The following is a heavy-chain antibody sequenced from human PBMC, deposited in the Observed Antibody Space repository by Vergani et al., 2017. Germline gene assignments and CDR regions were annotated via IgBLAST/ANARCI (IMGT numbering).Heavy chain of an antibody. D-gene: IGHD2-2*01. CDR1: GFTFSSYS. CDR2: ISSSSSHI. V-gene: IGHV3-21*01. CDR3: ARGGYCSSTSCPKYYYYYYIDV. Sequence: EVQLVESGGGLFKPGGSLRLSCAASGFTFSSYSMNWVRQAPGKGLEWVSSISSSSSHINYADSVKGRFTISRDNAKNSLYLQMNSLRAEDTAVYYCARGGYCSSTSCPKYYYYYYIDVWGKGTTVTVSS. J-gene: IGHJ6*03.